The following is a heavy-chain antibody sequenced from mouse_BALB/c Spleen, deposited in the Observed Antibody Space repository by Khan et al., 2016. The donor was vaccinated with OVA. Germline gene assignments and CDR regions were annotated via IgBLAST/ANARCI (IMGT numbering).Heavy chain of an antibody. CDR2: INTYTGEP. Sequence: QIQLVQSGPELKKPGETVKISCKASGYTFTNFGMNWVKQAPGKGLEWMGWINTYTGEPTYADDFKGRFVFSLETSASTAYLQNNNLKNEDTATYFCEIPPYFSYTIAYWGQGTSVTVSS. V-gene: IGHV9-3-1*01. CDR3: EIPPYFSYTIAY. D-gene: IGHD2-10*01. J-gene: IGHJ4*01. CDR1: GYTFTNFG.